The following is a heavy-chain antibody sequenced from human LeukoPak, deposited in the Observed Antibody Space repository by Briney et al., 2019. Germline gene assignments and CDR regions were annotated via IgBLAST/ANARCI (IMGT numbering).Heavy chain of an antibody. CDR2: INHSGST. Sequence: PSETLSLTCAVYGGSFSGYYWSWIRQPPGKGLEWIGEINHSGSTNYNPSLTSRVTISVDTSKNQFSLKLSSVTAADTAVYYCARGIGYSYVLDYWGQGTLVTVSS. CDR3: ARGIGYSYVLDY. V-gene: IGHV4-34*01. CDR1: GGSFSGYY. D-gene: IGHD5-18*01. J-gene: IGHJ4*02.